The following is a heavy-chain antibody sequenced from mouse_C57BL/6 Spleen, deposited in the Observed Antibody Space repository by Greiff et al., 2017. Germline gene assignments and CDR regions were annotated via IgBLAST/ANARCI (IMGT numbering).Heavy chain of an antibody. V-gene: IGHV1-55*01. D-gene: IGHD1-1*01. CDR1: GYTFTSYW. CDR2: IYPGSGST. J-gene: IGHJ2*01. CDR3: ARYDYYGSSYNFDY. Sequence: QVQLQQPGAELVKPGASVKMSCKASGYTFTSYWITWVKQRPGQGLEWIGDIYPGSGSTNYNEKFKSKATLTVDTSSSTAYMQLSSLTSEDTSVYYGARYDYYGSSYNFDYWGQGTTLTVSS.